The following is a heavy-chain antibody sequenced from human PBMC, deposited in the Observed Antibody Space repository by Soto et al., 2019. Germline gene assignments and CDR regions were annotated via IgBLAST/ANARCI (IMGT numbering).Heavy chain of an antibody. Sequence: EGRLVESGGGLVKPEESLRLSCAASGFIFTNAWMNWVRQAPGKGLEWVGRVKSKIDDETTDYAAPVKGRFTIKRDDSNSVVDLQMNSLKIEDTAVYFFTTSKAGGVGAFDYWGPGTPVTVSS. J-gene: IGHJ4*02. CDR2: VKSKIDDETT. V-gene: IGHV3-15*07. D-gene: IGHD2-8*02. CDR1: GFIFTNAW. CDR3: TTSKAGGVGAFDY.